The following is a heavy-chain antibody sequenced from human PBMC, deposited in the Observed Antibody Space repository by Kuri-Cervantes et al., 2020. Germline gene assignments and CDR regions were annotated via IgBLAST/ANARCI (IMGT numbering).Heavy chain of an antibody. V-gene: IGHV3-30*03. CDR1: GFTFSIYG. CDR2: MSSDGVTK. CDR3: CRNNSGWLGDY. D-gene: IGHD6-13*01. J-gene: IGHJ4*02. Sequence: GGSLRLSCAASGFTFSIYGVDWVRQTPGKGLEWVAVMSSDGVTKYYADSVKGRFTISRDNSKDTLYLQMNSLRAEDTAVYYCCRNNSGWLGDYWGQGTLVTVSS.